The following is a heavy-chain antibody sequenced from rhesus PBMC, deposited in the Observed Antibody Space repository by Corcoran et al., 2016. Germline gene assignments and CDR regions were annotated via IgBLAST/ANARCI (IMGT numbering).Heavy chain of an antibody. D-gene: IGHD2-39*02. J-gene: IGHJ4*01. CDR1: DDSISSNY. Sequence: QLQLQESGPGLVKPSATLSPTCAVSDDSISSNYWSWIRQPPGKGLEWSGRMFYHEGRTDYNPSLNSRVTFSIDTSKNQFSLKLNSVTAADTAVYFCGRACSAGVCYSYWGQGVLVTVSS. CDR2: MFYHEGRT. V-gene: IGHV4-173*01. CDR3: GRACSAGVCYSY.